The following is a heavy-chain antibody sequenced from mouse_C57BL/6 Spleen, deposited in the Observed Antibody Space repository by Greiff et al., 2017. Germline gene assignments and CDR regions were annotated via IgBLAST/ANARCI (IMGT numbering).Heavy chain of an antibody. D-gene: IGHD1-1*02. CDR2: IYPGDGDT. CDR1: GYAFSSSW. J-gene: IGHJ3*01. CDR3: AGDGVATDD. Sequence: QVQLQQSGPELVKPGASVKISCKASGYAFSSSWMNWVKQRPGKGLEWIGRIYPGDGDTNYNGKFKGKATLTADKSSSTAYMQLSSLTSEDSAVYFCAGDGVATDDWGQGTLVTVSA. V-gene: IGHV1-82*01.